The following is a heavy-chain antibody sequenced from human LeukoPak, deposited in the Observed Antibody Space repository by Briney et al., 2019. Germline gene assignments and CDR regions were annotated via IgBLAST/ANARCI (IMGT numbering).Heavy chain of an antibody. CDR3: ARGYYDYVWGSYRPMPFDY. J-gene: IGHJ4*02. CDR2: IYYSGST. Sequence: PSETLSLTCTVSGGSISSYYWSWIRQPPGKGLEWIGYIYYSGSTNYNPSLKSRVTISVDTSKNQFSLKLSSVTAADTAVYYCARGYYDYVWGSYRPMPFDYWGQGTLVTVSS. CDR1: GGSISSYY. V-gene: IGHV4-59*01. D-gene: IGHD3-16*02.